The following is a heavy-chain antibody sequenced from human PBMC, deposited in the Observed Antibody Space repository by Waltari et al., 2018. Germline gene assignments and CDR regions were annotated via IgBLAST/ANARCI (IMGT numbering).Heavy chain of an antibody. D-gene: IGHD6-6*01. Sequence: QLQLQESGPGLVKPSETLSLTCTVSGGSISSSNYYWGWIRQPPGKGLEWIGSIYYSGSTYPNPSLKSRITISVDTSKNQFSLKLSSVTAADTAVYYCASPIAARANWFDPWGQGILVTVSS. V-gene: IGHV4-39*01. CDR3: ASPIAARANWFDP. CDR1: GGSISSSNYY. J-gene: IGHJ5*02. CDR2: IYYSGST.